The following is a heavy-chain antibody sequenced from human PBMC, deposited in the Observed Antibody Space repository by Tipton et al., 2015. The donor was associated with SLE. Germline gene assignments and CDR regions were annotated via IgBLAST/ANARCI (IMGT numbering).Heavy chain of an antibody. V-gene: IGHV3-7*01. CDR1: GFTINSYG. D-gene: IGHD6-19*01. CDR3: PCSGCPAG. CDR2: IKEDGSEK. Sequence: SLRLSCSPSGFTINSYGMAWVRQAPGKGLEWVANIKEDGSEKYYVDSVKGRFTISRDNAKNSLYLHMNSLRAEDTAVYYCPCSGCPAGWGQGTLVIVSS. J-gene: IGHJ4*02.